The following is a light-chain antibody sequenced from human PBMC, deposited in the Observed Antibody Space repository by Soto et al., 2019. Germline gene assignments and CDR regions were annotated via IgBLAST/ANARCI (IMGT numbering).Light chain of an antibody. CDR1: SSDVGGYNY. V-gene: IGLV2-14*01. Sequence: QSVLTQPASVSGSPGQSITISCTGTSSDVGGYNYVSWYQQHPGKAPKLMIYDVSNRPSGVSNRFSGSKSGNTASLTISGLQVEDEADYYCSSYTRSSSSVFVTGTMVTVL. CDR2: DVS. J-gene: IGLJ1*01. CDR3: SSYTRSSSSV.